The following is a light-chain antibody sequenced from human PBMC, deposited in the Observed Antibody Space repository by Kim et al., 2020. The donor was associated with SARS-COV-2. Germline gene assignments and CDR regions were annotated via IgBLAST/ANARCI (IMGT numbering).Light chain of an antibody. CDR3: SSYTTSGTLV. V-gene: IGLV2-14*03. Sequence: GQSSTIACIASSSDIGDSKHVCWYQQHPRKAPKRIIYDITHRPSGLSSRFSGSKSGNTASLTISGLQGEDEAVYYCSSYTTSGTLVFGGGTKVTVL. CDR1: SSDIGDSKH. J-gene: IGLJ2*01. CDR2: DIT.